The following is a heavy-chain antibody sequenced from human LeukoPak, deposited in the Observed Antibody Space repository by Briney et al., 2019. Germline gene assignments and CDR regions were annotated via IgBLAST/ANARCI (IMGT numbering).Heavy chain of an antibody. CDR2: INHSGST. CDR3: AWGRQLNFFDL. V-gene: IGHV4-34*01. CDR1: GGSFSGYY. J-gene: IGHJ4*02. D-gene: IGHD2-2*01. Sequence: SETLSLTCAVYGGSFSGYYWSWIRQPPGKGLEWIGEINHSGSTNYNPSLKSRVTISVDTSKNQFSLKLSSVTAADTAVYYCAWGRQLNFFDLWGQGTLVTVSS.